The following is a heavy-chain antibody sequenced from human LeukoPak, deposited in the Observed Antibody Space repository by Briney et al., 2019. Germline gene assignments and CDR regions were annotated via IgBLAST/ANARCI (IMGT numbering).Heavy chain of an antibody. CDR3: VRMTVRGVISP. CDR1: GYTFTNHD. V-gene: IGHV1-8*03. CDR2: MNPNSGNT. D-gene: IGHD3-10*01. J-gene: IGHJ5*02. Sequence: ASVKVSCKASGYTFTNHDINWVRQATGQGLEWMGWMNPNSGNTGYSQKFQGRLTITRDTSISTAYMELSSLRSDDTAVYYCVRMTVRGVISPWGHGTRVTVSS.